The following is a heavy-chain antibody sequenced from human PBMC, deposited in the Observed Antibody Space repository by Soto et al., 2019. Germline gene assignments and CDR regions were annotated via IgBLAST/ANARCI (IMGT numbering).Heavy chain of an antibody. CDR2: IYYSGST. J-gene: IGHJ6*03. CDR3: ARGGKQWLGGGYYYDYLAV. D-gene: IGHD6-19*01. V-gene: IGHV4-59*01. CDR1: GGSISSYY. Sequence: PSETLSLTCTVSGGSISSYYWSGIRQPPGKGLEWIGYIYYSGSTNYNPSLKSRVTISVDTSKNQFSLKLSSVTAADTAVYYCARGGKQWLGGGYYYDYLAVWGKGTTVTVSS.